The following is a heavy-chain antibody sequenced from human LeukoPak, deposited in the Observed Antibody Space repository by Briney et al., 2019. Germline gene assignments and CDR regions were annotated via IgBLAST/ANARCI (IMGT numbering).Heavy chain of an antibody. CDR3: ARGAGPYGDYRDY. Sequence: GSLRLSCAASGFTFSDYWMSWVRQAPGKGLEWISCFDLSGTTYYADPVKGRFTISRDNAENSLFLQMNTLRAEDTAVYYCARGAGPYGDYRDYWGQGTLVTVSS. CDR1: GFTFSDYW. V-gene: IGHV3-69-1*01. CDR2: FDLSGTT. J-gene: IGHJ4*02. D-gene: IGHD4-17*01.